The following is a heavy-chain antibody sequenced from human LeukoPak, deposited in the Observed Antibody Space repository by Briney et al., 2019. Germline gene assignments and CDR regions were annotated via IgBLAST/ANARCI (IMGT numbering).Heavy chain of an antibody. CDR1: GFTFSSYW. CDR3: ARVGYSYALDY. J-gene: IGHJ4*02. V-gene: IGHV3-74*01. Sequence: GGSLRLSCAASGFTFSSYWMHWVRQAPGKGLVWVSRINCDGSSTSYADSVKGRFTISRDNAKNTLYLQMNSLRAEDTAVYYCARVGYSYALDYWGQGTLVTVSP. D-gene: IGHD5-18*01. CDR2: INCDGSST.